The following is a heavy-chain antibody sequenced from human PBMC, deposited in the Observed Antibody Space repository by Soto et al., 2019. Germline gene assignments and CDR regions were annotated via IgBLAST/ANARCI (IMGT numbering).Heavy chain of an antibody. CDR2: INPNSGGT. J-gene: IGHJ6*01. Sequence: QVQLVQSGAEVKKPGASVKVSCKASGYTFTGYYMHWVRQAPGQGLEWMGWINPNSGGTNYAQKFQGWVTMTRDTSISTAYMELSRLRSDDRAVYYCARDCRGYCISTSHARSYYYGMDVW. D-gene: IGHD2-2*01. CDR1: GYTFTGYY. CDR3: ARDCRGYCISTSHARSYYYGMDV. V-gene: IGHV1-2*04.